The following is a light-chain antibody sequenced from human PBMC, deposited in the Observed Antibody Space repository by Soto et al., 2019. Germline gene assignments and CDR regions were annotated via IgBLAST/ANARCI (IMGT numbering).Light chain of an antibody. CDR3: QQYNSYWT. Sequence: DIQMPQSPSTLSASGGDRVNITCRASQSISSWLAWYQQKPGKAPKLLIYKASSLESGVPSRFSGSGSGTEFTLTISSLQPDDFATYYCQQYNSYWTFGQGTKVEIK. J-gene: IGKJ1*01. CDR1: QSISSW. V-gene: IGKV1-5*03. CDR2: KAS.